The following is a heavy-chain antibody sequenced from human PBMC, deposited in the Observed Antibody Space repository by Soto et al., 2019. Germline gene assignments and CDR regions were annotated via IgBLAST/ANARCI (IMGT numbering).Heavy chain of an antibody. Sequence: GGSLRLSCAASGFTFSSYGMHWVRQAPGQGLEWVAVISYDGSNKKYVDSVKGRFSITRDNSKNTVYLQMNSPRAEDSGVYYCAKDPLLDYWGQGTLVTVSS. D-gene: IGHD2-15*01. V-gene: IGHV3-30*18. J-gene: IGHJ4*02. CDR1: GFTFSSYG. CDR2: ISYDGSNK. CDR3: AKDPLLDY.